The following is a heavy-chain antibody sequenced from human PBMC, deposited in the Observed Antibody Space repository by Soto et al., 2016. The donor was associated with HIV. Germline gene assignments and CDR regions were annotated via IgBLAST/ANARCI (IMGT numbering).Heavy chain of an antibody. CDR2: ISSSGSRK. Sequence: EVQLVESGGGLVKPGGSLRLSCAASGFVFNVYSMNWVRQAPGKGLEWISFISSSGSRKYLADSVKGRFTVSRDNAKDSLFLEMSSLRGDDTAIYYCVRDSSSKGIERGGRRWTTWGQGTLVTVSS. V-gene: IGHV3-48*01. CDR3: VRDSSSKGIERGGRRWTT. D-gene: IGHD2-2*01. CDR1: GFVFNVYS. J-gene: IGHJ4*02.